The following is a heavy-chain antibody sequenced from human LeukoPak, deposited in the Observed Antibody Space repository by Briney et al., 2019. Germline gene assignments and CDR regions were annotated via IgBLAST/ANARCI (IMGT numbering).Heavy chain of an antibody. V-gene: IGHV3-23*01. CDR1: GFTFSSYA. CDR2: ISGSGGGT. D-gene: IGHD6-13*01. CDR3: AKLAGSSWYSKSNWFDP. Sequence: PGGSLRLSCAASGFTFSSYAMSWVRQAPGKGLEWVSAISGSGGGTYYADSVKGRFTISRDNSKNTLYLQMNSLRAEDTAVYYCAKLAGSSWYSKSNWFDPWGQGTLVTVSS. J-gene: IGHJ5*02.